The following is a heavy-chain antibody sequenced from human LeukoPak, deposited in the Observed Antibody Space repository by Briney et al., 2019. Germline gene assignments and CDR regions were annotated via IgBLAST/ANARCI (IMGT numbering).Heavy chain of an antibody. Sequence: ASVKVSCKASGYTFTGYYMHWVRQAPGQGLEWMGWINPNSGGTNYAQKFQGRVTMTRDTSINTAYMELSRLRSDDTAVYYCARVRRAYCGGDCWIQAGGFDYWGQGTLVTVSS. J-gene: IGHJ4*02. CDR3: ARVRRAYCGGDCWIQAGGFDY. V-gene: IGHV1-2*02. D-gene: IGHD2-21*02. CDR2: INPNSGGT. CDR1: GYTFTGYY.